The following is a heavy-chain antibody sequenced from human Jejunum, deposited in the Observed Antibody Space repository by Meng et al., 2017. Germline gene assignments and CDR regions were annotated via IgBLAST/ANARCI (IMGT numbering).Heavy chain of an antibody. CDR1: GGSVSTTDW. J-gene: IGHJ4*02. CDR3: ARDPRTNWASRFFDN. CDR2: ISRSGRA. V-gene: IGHV4-4*03. D-gene: IGHD1/OR15-1a*01. Sequence: QGQPQDWGPGWGSPPGTLSLPCAVPGGSVSTTDWWSWVRQPPGKGLEWIGEISRSGRANYNPSLKGRVTISLDRSMNLFSLKLDSVTAADAAVYYCARDPRTNWASRFFDNWGQGTLVTVSS.